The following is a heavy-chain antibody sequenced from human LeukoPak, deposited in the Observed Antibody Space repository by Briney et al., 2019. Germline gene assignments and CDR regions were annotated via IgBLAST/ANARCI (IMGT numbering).Heavy chain of an antibody. CDR3: AKDPYWEDTMIVVVITIPYFDY. D-gene: IGHD3-22*01. J-gene: IGHJ4*02. CDR2: ISSSSSYI. Sequence: PGGSLRLSCAASGFTFSSYSMNWVRQAPGKGLEWVSSISSSSSYIYYADSVKGRFTISRDNAKNSLYLQMNSLRAEDTAVYYCAKDPYWEDTMIVVVITIPYFDYWGQGTLVTVSS. V-gene: IGHV3-21*01. CDR1: GFTFSSYS.